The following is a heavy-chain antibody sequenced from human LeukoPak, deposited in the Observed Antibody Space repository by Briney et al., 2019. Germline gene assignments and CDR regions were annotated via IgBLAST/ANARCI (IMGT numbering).Heavy chain of an antibody. CDR3: ARDRVESSGYYYYYGMDV. V-gene: IGHV4-4*07. Sequence: SETLSLTCAVYGGSFSGYYWSWIRQPAGKGLEWIGRIYTSGSTNYNPSLKSRVTMSVDTSKNQFSLKLSSVTAADTAVYYCARDRVESSGYYYYYGMDVWGQGTTVTVSS. CDR2: IYTSGST. CDR1: GGSFSGYY. J-gene: IGHJ6*02. D-gene: IGHD3-22*01.